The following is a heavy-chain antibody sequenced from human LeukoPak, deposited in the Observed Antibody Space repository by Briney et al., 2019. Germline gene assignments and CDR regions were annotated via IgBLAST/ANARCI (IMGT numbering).Heavy chain of an antibody. CDR3: ARDRVVGATQIDY. D-gene: IGHD1-26*01. J-gene: IGHJ4*02. CDR2: ISSSSSTI. V-gene: IGHV3-48*01. Sequence: GGSLRLSCEASGFTFTTYSMTWVRQAPGKGLEWVSYISSSSSTIYYADSVKGRFTISRDNAKNSLYLQMNRLRAKDTAVYYCARDRVVGATQIDYWGQGTLVTVSS. CDR1: GFTFTTYS.